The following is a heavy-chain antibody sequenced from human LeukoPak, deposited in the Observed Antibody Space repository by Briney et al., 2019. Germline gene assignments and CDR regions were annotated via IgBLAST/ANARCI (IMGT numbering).Heavy chain of an antibody. J-gene: IGHJ4*02. CDR2: IRSKAYGGTT. CDR3: TSHIVVVTATFDY. V-gene: IGHV3-49*04. D-gene: IGHD2-21*02. Sequence: GGSLRLSCTASGFTFGDYAVSWVRQAPGKGLEWVGFIRSKAYGGTTEYAASVKGRFTISRDDSKSIAYLQMNSLKTEDTAVYYCTSHIVVVTATFDYWGQGTLVTVSS. CDR1: GFTFGDYA.